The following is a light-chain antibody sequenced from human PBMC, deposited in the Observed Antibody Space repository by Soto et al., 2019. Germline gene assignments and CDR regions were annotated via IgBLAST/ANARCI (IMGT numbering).Light chain of an antibody. V-gene: IGLV2-8*01. Sequence: QSALTQPPSASGSPGQSVTISCTGTSGDVGGYNSVSWYQHHPGKAPKLMIYEVSKRPSGVPDRFSGSKSANTASLTVSGLLAEDEADYYCSSYAGSNNYVFGTGTKLTVL. CDR3: SSYAGSNNYV. CDR2: EVS. J-gene: IGLJ1*01. CDR1: SGDVGGYNS.